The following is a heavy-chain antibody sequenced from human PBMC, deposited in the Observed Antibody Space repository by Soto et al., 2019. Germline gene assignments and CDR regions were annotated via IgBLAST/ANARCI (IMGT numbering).Heavy chain of an antibody. J-gene: IGHJ4*02. CDR2: IIPIFGTA. D-gene: IGHD5-12*01. V-gene: IGHV1-69*01. Sequence: QVPLVQSGAEVKKPGSSVKVSCKASGGTFSSYAISWVRQAPGQGLEWMGGIIPIFGTANYAQKFQGRVTITADESTSTAYMELSSLRSEDTAVYYCVSTQTYSGYDYGGRGYRGQGTLVTVSS. CDR3: VSTQTYSGYDYGGRGY. CDR1: GGTFSSYA.